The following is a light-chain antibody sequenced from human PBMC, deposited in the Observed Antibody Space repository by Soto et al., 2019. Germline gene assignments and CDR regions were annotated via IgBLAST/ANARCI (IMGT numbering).Light chain of an antibody. J-gene: IGKJ4*01. CDR2: DVS. CDR3: QHRSNWPSVT. V-gene: IGKV3-11*01. CDR1: QSVSSS. Sequence: EIVLTQSPATLSLSPGNRATLSCRASQSVSSSLAWYQHQPGQAPRLLIYDVSNRATGIPARFGGSGSGTHFTLSISSLEPDDFAVYYCQHRSNWPSVTFGGGTKLEIK.